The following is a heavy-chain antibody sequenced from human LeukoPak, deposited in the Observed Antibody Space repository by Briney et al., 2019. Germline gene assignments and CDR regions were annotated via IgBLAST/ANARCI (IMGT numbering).Heavy chain of an antibody. J-gene: IGHJ5*02. CDR1: GFTFSSYA. V-gene: IGHV3-23*01. CDR2: ISGSGGST. Sequence: GGSLRLSCAASGFTFSSYAMSWVRQAPGKGLEWVSAISGSGGSTYHADSVKGRFTISRDNSKNTLYLQMNSLRAENTAVYYCAKVTDRSGWYWFDPWGQGTLVTVSS. D-gene: IGHD6-19*01. CDR3: AKVTDRSGWYWFDP.